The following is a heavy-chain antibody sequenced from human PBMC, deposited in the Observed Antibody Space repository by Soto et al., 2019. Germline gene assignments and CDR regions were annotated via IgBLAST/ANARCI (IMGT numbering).Heavy chain of an antibody. V-gene: IGHV1-69*13. Sequence: SVKVSCKASGDTFSSYAISWVRQAPGQGLEWMGGIIPIYGKANYAQKLQGRVTITADESTSTAYMELSSLRSEDTAVYYCARGQEIVVVVAATGYYYGMDVWGQGTTVTVSS. CDR3: ARGQEIVVVVAATGYYYGMDV. CDR2: IIPIYGKA. D-gene: IGHD2-15*01. CDR1: GDTFSSYA. J-gene: IGHJ6*02.